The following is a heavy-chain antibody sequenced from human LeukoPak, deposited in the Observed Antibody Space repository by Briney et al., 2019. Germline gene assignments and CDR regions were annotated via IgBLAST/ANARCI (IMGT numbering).Heavy chain of an antibody. CDR2: IYYDGST. CDR3: ARILVGATTDY. J-gene: IGHJ4*02. CDR1: RGSIRTYY. Sequence: SETLSLTCTVSRGSIRTYYWSWIRQPPGRGLEWTGFIYYDGSTSYNPSLKSRVTLSVDTSKNQFSLKLSSVTAADSALYYCARILVGATTDYWGQGTLVTVSS. V-gene: IGHV4-59*01. D-gene: IGHD1-26*01.